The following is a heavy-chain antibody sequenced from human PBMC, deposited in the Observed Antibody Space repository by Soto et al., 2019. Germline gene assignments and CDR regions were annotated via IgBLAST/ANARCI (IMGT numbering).Heavy chain of an antibody. CDR3: TTDAEWGI. D-gene: IGHD2-8*01. CDR2: IKRITDGGTT. CDR1: GLTFSNAW. J-gene: IGHJ3*02. Sequence: GGSLRLSCVASGLTFSNAWLNWVRQAPGKGLEWVGRIKRITDGGTTEYAASVRGRFSISRDDSKNTLYLQMNSLKIEDTGVYYCTTDAEWGIWGQGTMVTVSS. V-gene: IGHV3-15*07.